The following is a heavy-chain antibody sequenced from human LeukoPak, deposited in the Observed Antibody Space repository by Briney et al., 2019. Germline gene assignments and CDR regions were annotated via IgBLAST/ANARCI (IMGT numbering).Heavy chain of an antibody. J-gene: IGHJ4*02. D-gene: IGHD5-24*01. CDR3: ARDLERWLQLRILDY. CDR1: GFTFSDYY. CDR2: ISSSGSTI. Sequence: GGSLRLSCAASGFTFSDYYMSWIRQAPGKGLEWVSYISSSGSTIYYADSVKGRFTISRDNAKNSLYLQMNSLRAEDTAVYYCARDLERWLQLRILDYWGQGTLVTVSS. V-gene: IGHV3-11*01.